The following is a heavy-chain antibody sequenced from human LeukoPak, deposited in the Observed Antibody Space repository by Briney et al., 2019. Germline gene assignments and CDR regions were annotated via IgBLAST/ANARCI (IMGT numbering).Heavy chain of an antibody. V-gene: IGHV4-39*01. CDR3: ARQTGSGLFILP. CDR2: IYYTGNT. CDR1: GVSISSSYSY. D-gene: IGHD3/OR15-3a*01. J-gene: IGHJ4*02. Sequence: SETLSLTCTVSGVSISSSYSYWGWIRQPPGMGLEWIGSIYYTGNTYYNASLKSQVSISIDTSKNQFSLKLTSVTAADSAVYYCARQTGSGLFILPGGQGTLVTVSS.